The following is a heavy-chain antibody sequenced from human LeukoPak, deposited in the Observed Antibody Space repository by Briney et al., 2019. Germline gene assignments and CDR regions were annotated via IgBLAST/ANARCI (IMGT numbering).Heavy chain of an antibody. V-gene: IGHV4-59*08. J-gene: IGHJ5*02. CDR3: ARHQTDIVVVPAAAFGP. CDR2: IYYSGST. Sequence: PSETLSLTCTVSGGSISSYYWSWIRQPPGKGLEWIGYIYYSGSTNYNPSLKSRVTISVDTSKNQFSLKLSSVTAADTAVYYCARHQTDIVVVPAAAFGPWGQGTLVTVSS. CDR1: GGSISSYY. D-gene: IGHD2-2*01.